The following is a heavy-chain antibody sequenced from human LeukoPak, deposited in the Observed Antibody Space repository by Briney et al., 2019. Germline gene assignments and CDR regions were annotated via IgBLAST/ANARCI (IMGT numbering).Heavy chain of an antibody. D-gene: IGHD1-7*01. Sequence: SETLSLTCTVSGGPISSYYWSWIRQPPGKGLDWIGYIYYSGSTNYNPSLKSRVTISVDTSKNQFSLKLSSVTAADTAVYYCTRGLLYWNYHYFDYWGQGTLVTVSS. CDR3: TRGLLYWNYHYFDY. CDR1: GGPISSYY. CDR2: IYYSGST. V-gene: IGHV4-59*01. J-gene: IGHJ4*02.